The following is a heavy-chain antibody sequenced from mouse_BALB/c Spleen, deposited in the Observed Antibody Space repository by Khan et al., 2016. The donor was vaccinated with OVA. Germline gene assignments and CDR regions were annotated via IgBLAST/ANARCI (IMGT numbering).Heavy chain of an antibody. D-gene: IGHD1-1*01. CDR3: ARRYYYGHYYFEV. CDR1: GYSITTDYA. CDR2: ISYSGST. Sequence: EVQLQESGPGLVKPSQSLSLTCTVTGYSITTDYAWNWIRQFPGNKLEWMGYISYSGSTNYHPSLKSRISIIRDTSKNQFFLQLNSVTTEDTATYFCARRYYYGHYYFEVWGAGTTVTVSS. V-gene: IGHV3-2*02. J-gene: IGHJ1*01.